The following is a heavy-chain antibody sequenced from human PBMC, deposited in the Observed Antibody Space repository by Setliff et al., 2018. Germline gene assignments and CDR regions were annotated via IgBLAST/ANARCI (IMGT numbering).Heavy chain of an antibody. CDR1: GYSISSGYF. J-gene: IGHJ4*02. CDR3: ARGGGGKPFDY. D-gene: IGHD2-15*01. V-gene: IGHV4-38-2*01. CDR2: IYHSGRT. Sequence: SETLSLTCAVSGYSISSGYFWAWIRQPPGKGLEWIGSIYHSGRTYYNPSLKSRVTISVDTSKNQFSLKLSSVTAADTAVYYCARGGGGKPFDYWGQGTLVTAPQ.